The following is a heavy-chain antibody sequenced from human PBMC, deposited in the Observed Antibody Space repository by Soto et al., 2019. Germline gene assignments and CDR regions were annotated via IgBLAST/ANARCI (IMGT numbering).Heavy chain of an antibody. CDR3: ARQRSGGSCYHFFDY. J-gene: IGHJ4*02. CDR2: IYYSGST. V-gene: IGHV4-59*08. CDR1: GGSISSYY. Sequence: PSETLSLTCTVSGGSISSYYWSWIRQPPGKGLEWIGYIYYSGSTNYNPSLKSRVTISVDTSKNQFSLKLSSVTAADTAVYYCARQRSGGSCYHFFDYWGQGTXVTVSS. D-gene: IGHD2-15*01.